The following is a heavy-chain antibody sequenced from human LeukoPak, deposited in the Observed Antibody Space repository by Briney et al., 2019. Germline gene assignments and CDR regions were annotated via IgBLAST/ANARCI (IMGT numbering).Heavy chain of an antibody. J-gene: IGHJ4*02. CDR2: ISGSGGST. V-gene: IGHV3-23*01. CDR3: AKDPQTPVSGLLWFGEFSYYFDY. D-gene: IGHD3-10*01. CDR1: GFTFSSYA. Sequence: PGGSLRLSCAASGFTFSSYAMSWVRQAPGKGLEWVSAISGSGGSTYYADSVKGRFTISRDNSKNTLYLQMNSLRAEDTAVYYCAKDPQTPVSGLLWFGEFSYYFDYWGQGTLVTVSS.